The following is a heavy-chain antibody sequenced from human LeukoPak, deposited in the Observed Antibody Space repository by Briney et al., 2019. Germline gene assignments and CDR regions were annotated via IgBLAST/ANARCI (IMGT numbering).Heavy chain of an antibody. Sequence: PGGSLRLSCAASGFTFSSYSMTWVRQALGKGLEWVSSMSSGSRYIYYADSVRGRFTISRDNAKNSLYLLMNSLRAEDTAVYYCARDRPTGASRLFVVQWGQGTLVTVSS. J-gene: IGHJ4*02. V-gene: IGHV3-21*01. D-gene: IGHD3-3*01. CDR2: MSSGSRYI. CDR1: GFTFSSYS. CDR3: ARDRPTGASRLFVVQ.